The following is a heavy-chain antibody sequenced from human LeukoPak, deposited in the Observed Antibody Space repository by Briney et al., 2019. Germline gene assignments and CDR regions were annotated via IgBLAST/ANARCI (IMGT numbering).Heavy chain of an antibody. Sequence: SVKVSCKASGGTFSSYAISWVRQAPGQGLEWMGRIIPIFGTANYAQKFQGRVTITTDESTSTAYMELSSLRSEDTAVYYCARDGGSGSTYYMDVWGKGTTVTVS. J-gene: IGHJ6*03. CDR1: GGTFSSYA. D-gene: IGHD3-10*01. CDR3: ARDGGSGSTYYMDV. CDR2: IIPIFGTA. V-gene: IGHV1-69*05.